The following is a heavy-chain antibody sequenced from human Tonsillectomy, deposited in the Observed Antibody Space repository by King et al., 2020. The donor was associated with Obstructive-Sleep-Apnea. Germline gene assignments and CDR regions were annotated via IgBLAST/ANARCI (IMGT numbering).Heavy chain of an antibody. CDR3: AGDRGSKIGGAK. CDR1: GFTFSDHY. Sequence: VQLVESGGGLVQPGGSLRLSCAASGFTFSDHYMDWVRQAPGKGLEWVGRIKNKENKYTTESAASVPGRFTISRDDSKNSLYLQMNSLKTEDTAGYYWAGDRGSKIGGAKWGQGTLVAVSS. J-gene: IGHJ4*02. D-gene: IGHD1-26*01. CDR2: IKNKENKYTT. V-gene: IGHV3-72*01.